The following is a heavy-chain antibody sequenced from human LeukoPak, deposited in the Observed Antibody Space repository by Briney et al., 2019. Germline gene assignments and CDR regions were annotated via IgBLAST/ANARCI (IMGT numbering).Heavy chain of an antibody. J-gene: IGHJ4*02. D-gene: IGHD3-9*01. CDR3: AKDVPMTGSGSVFDY. CDR2: ISYDGSSK. Sequence: PGGSLSFCCAASGFTFSNYAMHWLRQAPGKGLEWVAIISYDGSSKYYADSVKGRFTISRDNSKNTLYLQMSSLRGEDTAVYYGAKDVPMTGSGSVFDYWGQRALVTVSS. V-gene: IGHV3-30*18. CDR1: GFTFSNYA.